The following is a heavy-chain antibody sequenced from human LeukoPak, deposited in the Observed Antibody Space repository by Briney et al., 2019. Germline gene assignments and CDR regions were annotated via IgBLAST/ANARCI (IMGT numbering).Heavy chain of an antibody. CDR2: IYYSGST. CDR1: GGSIGSGVYY. J-gene: IGHJ5*02. V-gene: IGHV4-30-4*01. D-gene: IGHD3-3*01. Sequence: SQTLSLTCTVPGGSIGSGVYYWSWIRQPPGKGLEWIGYIYYSGSTYYIPSLSSRLTISIDTSRNQFSLKLSSVTAANTAGYSCASALTDFCSGSNWFDPWGQGTLVTVSS. CDR3: ASALTDFCSGSNWFDP.